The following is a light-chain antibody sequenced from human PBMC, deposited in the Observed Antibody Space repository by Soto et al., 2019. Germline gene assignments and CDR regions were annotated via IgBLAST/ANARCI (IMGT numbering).Light chain of an antibody. CDR2: AAS. J-gene: IGKJ1*01. Sequence: DIQMTQSPSSLSASVGDRVTIACRASQGIRNDVGWYQQKPGKATKRLIYAASRVQSGVPSRFSGSGSGTEFTLTISSLQPDDFATYYCQQYNSFPWTFGQGTKVDI. CDR3: QQYNSFPWT. CDR1: QGIRND. V-gene: IGKV1-17*01.